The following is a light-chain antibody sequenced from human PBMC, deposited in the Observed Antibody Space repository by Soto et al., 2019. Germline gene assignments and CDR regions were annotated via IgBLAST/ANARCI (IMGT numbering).Light chain of an antibody. CDR1: QSISSY. CDR3: QQSHSDTIT. CDR2: AAS. J-gene: IGKJ5*01. Sequence: DIQMTQSPSSLSASVGDRVTITCGASQSISSYLHWYQHKQGEAPKLLIYAASSLQGGVPSRLSGSGYGTDLTITISSLQTEDFETYYCQQSHSDTITFGQGTRLEIK. V-gene: IGKV1-39*01.